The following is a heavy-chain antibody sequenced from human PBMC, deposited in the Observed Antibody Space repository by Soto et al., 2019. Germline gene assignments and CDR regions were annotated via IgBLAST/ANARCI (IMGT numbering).Heavy chain of an antibody. CDR2: IIPIFGTA. J-gene: IGHJ6*02. CDR1: GGTFSIYA. V-gene: IGHV1-69*13. D-gene: IGHD1-26*01. CDR3: ARRKEMSGTTPRDYYYGMDV. Sequence: SVKVSCKASGGTFSIYAISCVLQSPVQGLDWMGGIIPIFGTANYAQKFQGRVTITADESTSTAYMELSSLRSEDTAVYYCARRKEMSGTTPRDYYYGMDVWGQGTTVTVSS.